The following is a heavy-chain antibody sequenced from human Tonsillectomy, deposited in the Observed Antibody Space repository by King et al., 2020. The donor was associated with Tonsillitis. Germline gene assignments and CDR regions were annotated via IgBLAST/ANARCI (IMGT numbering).Heavy chain of an antibody. D-gene: IGHD2-15*01. Sequence: VQLQESGPGLVKPSETLSLTCTVSGGSISSYYWSWIRQPPGKGLEWIGYIYYSGSTNYNPSLKSRVTISVDTSKNQFSLKLSSVTAADTAVCYCAREMTDCSGGSCYFFLSGAFDIWGQGTMVTVSS. CDR2: IYYSGST. V-gene: IGHV4-59*01. J-gene: IGHJ3*02. CDR1: GGSISSYY. CDR3: AREMTDCSGGSCYFFLSGAFDI.